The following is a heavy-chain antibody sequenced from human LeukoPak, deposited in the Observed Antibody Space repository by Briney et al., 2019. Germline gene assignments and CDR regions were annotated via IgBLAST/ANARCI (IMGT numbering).Heavy chain of an antibody. V-gene: IGHV5-51*01. CDR2: IYPGDSDT. CDR1: GYSFTSYW. D-gene: IGHD2-15*01. J-gene: IGHJ5*02. Sequence: GESLKISCKGSGYSFTSYWIGWVRQLPGKGLEWMGIIYPGDSDTRYSPSFQGQVTISADKSISTAYLQWSSLKASDTAMHYCARQAWCSGGSCYWFDPWGQGTLVTVSS. CDR3: ARQAWCSGGSCYWFDP.